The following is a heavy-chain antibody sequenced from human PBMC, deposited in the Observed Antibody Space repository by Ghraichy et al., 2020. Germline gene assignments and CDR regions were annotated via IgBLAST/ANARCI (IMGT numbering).Heavy chain of an antibody. CDR2: ISSSSSTI. Sequence: GGSLRLSCAASGFTFSSYSMNWVRQAPGKGLEWVSYISSSSSTIYYADSVKGRFTISRDNAKNSLYLQMNSLRDEDTAVYYCASLYSSGWYGYYYYGMDVWGQGTTVTVSS. CDR3: ASLYSSGWYGYYYYGMDV. CDR1: GFTFSSYS. J-gene: IGHJ6*02. D-gene: IGHD6-19*01. V-gene: IGHV3-48*02.